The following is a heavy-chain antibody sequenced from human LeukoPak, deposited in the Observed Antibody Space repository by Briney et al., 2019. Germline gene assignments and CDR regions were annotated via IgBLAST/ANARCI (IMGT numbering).Heavy chain of an antibody. CDR2: IYYSGST. V-gene: IGHV4-61*01. D-gene: IGHD6-19*01. Sequence: SETLSLTCTVSGVSVSSGSYYWNWIRQPPGKGLEWIGYIYYSGSTNYNPSLKSRVTISVDTSKNQFSLKLSSVTAADTAVYYCAREVVAVAMDVWGQGTTVTVSS. CDR3: AREVVAVAMDV. CDR1: GVSVSSGSYY. J-gene: IGHJ6*02.